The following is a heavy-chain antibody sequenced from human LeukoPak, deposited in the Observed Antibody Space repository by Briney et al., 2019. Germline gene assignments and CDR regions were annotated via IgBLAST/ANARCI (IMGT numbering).Heavy chain of an antibody. CDR2: IYHSGST. CDR1: GGSISSGGYY. V-gene: IGHV4-30-2*01. CDR3: ARWFGDTRFDY. Sequence: SETLSLTCTVSGGSISSGGYYWSWIRQPPGKGLEWIGYIYHSGSTYYNPSLKSRVTISVDRSKNQFSLKLSSVTAADTAVYYCARWFGDTRFDYWGQGTLVTVSS. D-gene: IGHD3-10*01. J-gene: IGHJ4*02.